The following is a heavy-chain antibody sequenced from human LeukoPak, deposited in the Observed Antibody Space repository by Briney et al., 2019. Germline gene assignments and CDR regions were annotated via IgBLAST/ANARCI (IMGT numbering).Heavy chain of an antibody. V-gene: IGHV1-46*01. CDR1: GYTFTGNW. CDR2: INPTGDSA. J-gene: IGHJ4*02. CDR3: ARDVSNWNSWWWDY. Sequence: ASVKVSCQASGYTFTGNWMHWVRQAPGQGLEWMGVINPTGDSAAYAQKFRGRLTMTRDTSTNTDYMELSSLRSDDTAVYYCARDVSNWNSWWWDYWGQGTLVIVSS. D-gene: IGHD2-8*02.